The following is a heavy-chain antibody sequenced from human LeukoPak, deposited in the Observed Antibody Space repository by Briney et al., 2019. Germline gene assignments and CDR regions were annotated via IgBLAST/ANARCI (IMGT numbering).Heavy chain of an antibody. CDR1: GYSISSGYS. V-gene: IGHV4-38-2*02. D-gene: IGHD1-26*01. CDR3: ARANHSWAGFYYYYYMDV. J-gene: IGHJ6*03. CDR2: FYHSGST. Sequence: SETLSLTCTVSGYSISSGYSWDWIRPPPGKGLEWIGSFYHSGSTYYSPSLKSRVTISGDTSKNHFSLNLNSVTAADTAVYYCARANHSWAGFYYYYYMDVWGKGTTVTVSS.